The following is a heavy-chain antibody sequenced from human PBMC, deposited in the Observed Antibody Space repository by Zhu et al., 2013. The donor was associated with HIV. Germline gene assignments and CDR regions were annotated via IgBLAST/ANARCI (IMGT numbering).Heavy chain of an antibody. J-gene: IGHJ4*02. Sequence: VQLQESGPGLVKPSETLSLTCAVSGDSVSSYYWSWIRQPPGKGLEWLGSISQSGSTKNNPSLESRVTISIETSKNVFSLRLTSVTAADTAIYYCAKEGSNKAVDYWGPGLLVTVSS. CDR2: ISQSGST. CDR3: AKEGSNKAVDY. D-gene: IGHD3-10*01. V-gene: IGHV4-59*02. CDR1: GDSVSSYY.